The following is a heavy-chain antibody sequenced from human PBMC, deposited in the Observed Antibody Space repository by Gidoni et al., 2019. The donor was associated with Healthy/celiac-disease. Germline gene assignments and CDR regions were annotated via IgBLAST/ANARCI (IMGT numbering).Heavy chain of an antibody. CDR3: ARARGIFWSGYSSSSFDY. CDR1: GGSFSGYY. Sequence: QVQLQQWGAGLLKPSETLSLTCAVYGGSFSGYYWSWIRQPPGKGLEWIGEINHSGSTNYNPSLKSRVTISVDTSKNQFSLKLSSVTAADTAVYYCARARGIFWSGYSSSSFDYWGQGTLVTVSS. V-gene: IGHV4-34*01. CDR2: INHSGST. J-gene: IGHJ4*02. D-gene: IGHD3-3*01.